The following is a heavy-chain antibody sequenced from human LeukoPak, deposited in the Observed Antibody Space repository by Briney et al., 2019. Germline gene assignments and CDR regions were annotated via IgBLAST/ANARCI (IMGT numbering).Heavy chain of an antibody. CDR2: INGDGSGT. CDR1: GFTFTSHW. D-gene: IGHD6-13*01. CDR3: AKGAAAGKVDWFDP. J-gene: IGHJ5*02. V-gene: IGHV3-74*01. Sequence: PGGSLRLSCTASGFTFTSHWMHWVRQVPGKGLVWVSRINGDGSGTNHVDSVKGRFTISRDNAKNTLYLQMNSLGAEDTAVYYCAKGAAAGKVDWFDPWGQGTLVTVSS.